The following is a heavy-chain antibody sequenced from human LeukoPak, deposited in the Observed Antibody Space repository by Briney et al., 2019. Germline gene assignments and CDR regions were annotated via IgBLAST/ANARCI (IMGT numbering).Heavy chain of an antibody. D-gene: IGHD3-22*01. J-gene: IGHJ4*02. CDR3: ARGGGDYYDSSGPHYYFDY. V-gene: IGHV4-30-2*01. Sequence: SETLSLTCAVSGGSISSGGYSWGWIRQPPGKGLEWIGYIYHSGSTYYNPSLKSRVTISVDRSKNQFSLKLSSVTAADTAVYYCARGGGDYYDSSGPHYYFDYWGQGTLVTVSS. CDR1: GGSISSGGYS. CDR2: IYHSGST.